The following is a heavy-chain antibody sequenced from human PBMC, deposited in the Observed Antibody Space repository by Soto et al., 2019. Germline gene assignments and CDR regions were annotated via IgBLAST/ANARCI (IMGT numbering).Heavy chain of an antibody. J-gene: IGHJ4*02. V-gene: IGHV1-3*01. Sequence: QVQLVQSGAEVKKPGASVKVSCKTSGYTFTSYAMHWVRQAPGQRLEWMGWINAGNGNTKYSQKFQGRVTITRDTSASTAYMELSSLRSEDTAVYYCARDGWRSGYYDYWGQGTLVTVSS. CDR2: INAGNGNT. CDR3: ARDGWRSGYYDY. D-gene: IGHD3-22*01. CDR1: GYTFTSYA.